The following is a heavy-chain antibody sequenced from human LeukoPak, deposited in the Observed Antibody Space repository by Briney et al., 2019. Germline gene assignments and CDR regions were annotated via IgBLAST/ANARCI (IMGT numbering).Heavy chain of an antibody. CDR2: ISAYNGNT. CDR1: GYTFTSYG. D-gene: IGHD3-16*02. V-gene: IGHV1-18*01. CDR3: ARGQITFGGVVVIPGIAPFDY. J-gene: IGHJ4*02. Sequence: GASVKVSCRASGYTFTSYGISWVRQAPGQGLEWMGWISAYNGNTYYAQNLQGRVTMTTDTSTSTAYMELTSLRSDDTAVYYCARGQITFGGVVVIPGIAPFDYWGQGTLVTVSS.